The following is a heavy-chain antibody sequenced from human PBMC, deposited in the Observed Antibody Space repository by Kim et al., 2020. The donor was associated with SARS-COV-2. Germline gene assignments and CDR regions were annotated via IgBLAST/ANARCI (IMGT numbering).Heavy chain of an antibody. J-gene: IGHJ4*02. V-gene: IGHV3-21*01. D-gene: IGHD3-22*01. CDR3: ARAGSSGYYYFE. CDR2: ISSRSNYI. Sequence: GGSLRLSCAASGFTFSDYSINWVRQAPGRGLEWVSSISSRSNYIYYADSVKGRFTISRDNAKNSLYLQMNRLRVEDTAIYYCARAGSSGYYYFEWGQGTL. CDR1: GFTFSDYS.